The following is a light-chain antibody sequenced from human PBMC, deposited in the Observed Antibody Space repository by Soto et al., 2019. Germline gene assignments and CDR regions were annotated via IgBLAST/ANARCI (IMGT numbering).Light chain of an antibody. V-gene: IGKV3-15*01. CDR2: GAS. J-gene: IGKJ4*01. CDR3: QQCLSWPPLT. Sequence: EIVMTQSPATLSVSPGERATLSCRASQGVNNNLAWYQQKPGQAPRLLIYGASTRATGIPARFSGSGSGTEFTLTITNLQSEDSAIYYWQQCLSWPPLTFGGGTKVEI. CDR1: QGVNNN.